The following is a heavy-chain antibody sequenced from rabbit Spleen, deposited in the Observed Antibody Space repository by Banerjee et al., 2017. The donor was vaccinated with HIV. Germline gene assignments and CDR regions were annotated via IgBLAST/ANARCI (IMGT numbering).Heavy chain of an antibody. CDR3: ARDGDDDMGDFDL. Sequence: QEQGKETGGGLGPPGGSLTLSCTASGFSFRSSYWMDLVRQAPGKGLEWIGIIYPIIDTRYYASWVNGRFTISSDNAQNTVDLQMHSLTAADTATYFCARDGDDDMGDFDLWGQGTLVTVS. J-gene: IGHJ4*01. D-gene: IGHD2-1*01. V-gene: IGHV1S45*01. CDR1: GFSFRSSYW. CDR2: IYPIIDTR.